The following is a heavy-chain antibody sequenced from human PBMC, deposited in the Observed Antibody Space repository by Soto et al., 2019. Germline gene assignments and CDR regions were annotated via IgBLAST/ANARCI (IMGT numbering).Heavy chain of an antibody. Sequence: PSQTLSLTCAISGDSVSSNSAAWNWIRQSPSRGLEWLGRTYYRSKWYNDYAVSVKSRITINPDTSKNQFSLQLNSVTPEDTAVYYCARDQDDGIAVAGTFSYWGQGTLVTVSS. J-gene: IGHJ4*02. V-gene: IGHV6-1*01. CDR1: GDSVSSNSAA. CDR3: ARDQDDGIAVAGTFSY. D-gene: IGHD6-19*01. CDR2: TYYRSKWYN.